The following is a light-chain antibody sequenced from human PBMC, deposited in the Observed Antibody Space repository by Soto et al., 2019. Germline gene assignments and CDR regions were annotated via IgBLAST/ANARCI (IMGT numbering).Light chain of an antibody. V-gene: IGLV2-8*01. Sequence: QSALTQPPSASGSPGQSVTISCTGTSSDVGGYNYVAWFQQHPGKAPKLMIYEVTKRPSGVPDRFSGSKSGNTASLTISGLQADDEAYYYCSSYTSTNTPYVFGTRTKVTVL. CDR1: SSDVGGYNY. CDR3: SSYTSTNTPYV. CDR2: EVT. J-gene: IGLJ1*01.